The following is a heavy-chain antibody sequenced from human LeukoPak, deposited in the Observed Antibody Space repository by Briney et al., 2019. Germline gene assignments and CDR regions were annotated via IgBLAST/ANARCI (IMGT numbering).Heavy chain of an antibody. CDR1: GYTFASCA. CDR3: ARDDYDSSGDVLDI. J-gene: IGHJ3*02. Sequence: GASVKVSCKASGYTFASCAINWVRQAPGQGLEWMGWINTNTGNPTYAQGFTGRFAFSLDTSVSTAYLQISSLKAEDTAVYYCARDDYDSSGDVLDIWGQGTMVTVSS. CDR2: INTNTGNP. V-gene: IGHV7-4-1*02. D-gene: IGHD3-22*01.